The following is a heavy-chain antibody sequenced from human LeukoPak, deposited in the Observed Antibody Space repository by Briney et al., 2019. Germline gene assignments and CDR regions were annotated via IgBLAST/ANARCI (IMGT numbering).Heavy chain of an antibody. J-gene: IGHJ4*02. D-gene: IGHD3-22*01. Sequence: GGSLRLSCAASGFTFSSYEMNWVRQAPGKGLEWVSYISSSGSTIYYADSVKGRFTISRDNAKNSLYLQMNSLRAEDTAVYYCARGPHYYDSSGPGDYWGQGTLVTVSS. CDR3: ARGPHYYDSSGPGDY. V-gene: IGHV3-48*03. CDR1: GFTFSSYE. CDR2: ISSSGSTI.